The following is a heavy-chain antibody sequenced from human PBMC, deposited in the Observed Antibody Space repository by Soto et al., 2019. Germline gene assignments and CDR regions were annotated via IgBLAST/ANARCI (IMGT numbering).Heavy chain of an antibody. CDR3: ARGPTIFGGPTINDY. CDR1: GFTFSSYE. D-gene: IGHD3-3*01. V-gene: IGHV3-48*03. J-gene: IGHJ4*02. Sequence: GGSLRLSCAASGFTFSSYEMNWVRQAPGKGLEWVSYISSSGSTIYYADSVKGRFTISRDNAKNSLYLQMNSLRAEDTAVYYCARGPTIFGGPTINDYWGQGTLVTVSS. CDR2: ISSSGSTI.